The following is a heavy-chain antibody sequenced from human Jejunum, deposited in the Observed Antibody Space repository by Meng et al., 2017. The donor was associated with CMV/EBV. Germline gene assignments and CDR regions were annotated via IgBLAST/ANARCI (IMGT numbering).Heavy chain of an antibody. CDR2: INSNSGAT. V-gene: IGHV1-2*02. CDR1: GYAYTGHY. J-gene: IGHJ4*02. CDR3: ARGDNWDRVDY. D-gene: IGHD1-1*01. Sequence: KASGYAYTGHYLHWVRQAHGQGLEWLGWINSNSGATTYAQKFQGRVTMTRDTSITTAHMELSGLRSDDTAVYYCARGDNWDRVDYWGQGTLVTVSS.